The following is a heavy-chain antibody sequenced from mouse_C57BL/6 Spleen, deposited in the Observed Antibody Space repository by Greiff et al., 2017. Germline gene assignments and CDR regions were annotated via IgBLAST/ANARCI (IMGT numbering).Heavy chain of an antibody. CDR2: ILPGSGST. J-gene: IGHJ4*01. V-gene: IGHV1-9*01. CDR1: GYTFTGYW. D-gene: IGHD1-1*01. Sequence: QVHVKQSGAELMKPGASVKLSCKATGYTFTGYWIEWVKQRPGHGLEWIGEILPGSGSTNYNEKFKGKATFTADPSSNTAYMQLSSLTTEDSAIYCCSTTTVVATDYYAMDYWGQGTSVTVSS. CDR3: STTTVVATDYYAMDY.